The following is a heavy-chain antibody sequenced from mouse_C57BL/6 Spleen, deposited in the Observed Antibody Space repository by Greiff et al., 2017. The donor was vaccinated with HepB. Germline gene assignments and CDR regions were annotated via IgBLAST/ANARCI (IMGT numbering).Heavy chain of an antibody. CDR3: TITFMDY. J-gene: IGHJ4*01. CDR2: IDPENGDT. V-gene: IGHV14-4*01. Sequence: VQLQQSGAELVRPGASVKLSCTASGFNIKDDYMHWVKQRPEQGLEWIGWIDPENGDTEYASKFQGKATITADTSSNTAYLQLSSLTSEDTAVYYCTITFMDYWGQGTSVTVSS. CDR1: GFNIKDDY.